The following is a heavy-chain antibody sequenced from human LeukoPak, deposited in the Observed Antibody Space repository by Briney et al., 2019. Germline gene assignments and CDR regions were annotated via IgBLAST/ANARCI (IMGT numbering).Heavy chain of an antibody. CDR2: MNPNSGNT. V-gene: IGHV1-8*01. CDR1: GYTFTSYD. Sequence: ASVKVSCKASGYTFTSYDINWVRQATGQGLEWMGWMNPNSGNTGNAQKLQGRVTMTRNTSISTAYMELSSLRSEDTAVYYCARGLQDMVATDSYYYGMDVWGQGTTVTVS. CDR3: ARGLQDMVATDSYYYGMDV. J-gene: IGHJ6*02. D-gene: IGHD5-12*01.